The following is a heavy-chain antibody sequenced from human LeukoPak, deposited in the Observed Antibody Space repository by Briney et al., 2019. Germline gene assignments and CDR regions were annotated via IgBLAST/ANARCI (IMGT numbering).Heavy chain of an antibody. V-gene: IGHV3-48*01. CDR1: GFTFSSYS. CDR2: ISSSSSTI. CDR3: ARSVVADV. J-gene: IGHJ6*02. Sequence: GGSLRLSCAASGFTFSSYSMNWVRQAPGKGLEWVSYISSSSSTIYYADSVKGRFTISRDNAMNSLYLQMNSLRAEDTAVYYCARSVVADVWGQGTTVTVSS. D-gene: IGHD2-15*01.